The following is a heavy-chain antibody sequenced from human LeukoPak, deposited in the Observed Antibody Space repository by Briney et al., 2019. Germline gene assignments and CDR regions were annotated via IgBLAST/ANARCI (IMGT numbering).Heavy chain of an antibody. CDR1: GFTFDDYA. J-gene: IGHJ4*02. CDR2: ISWNSGSI. Sequence: PGRSLRLSCAASGFTFDDYAMHWVRQAPGKGLEWVSGISWNSGSIGYADSVKGRFTISRDNAKNSLYLQMNSLRAEGTALYYCAKGYDFWSGYIDYWGQGTLVTVSS. D-gene: IGHD3-3*01. V-gene: IGHV3-9*01. CDR3: AKGYDFWSGYIDY.